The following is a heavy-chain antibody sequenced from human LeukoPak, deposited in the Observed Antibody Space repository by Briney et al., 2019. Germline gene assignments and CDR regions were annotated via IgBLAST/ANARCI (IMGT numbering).Heavy chain of an antibody. J-gene: IGHJ5*02. D-gene: IGHD6-6*01. CDR3: ARHESGSSDPYNWFDL. CDR2: GNT. Sequence: GNTYYNPSLESRVTISVDTSKNQFSLKLSSVTAADTAVYYCARHESGSSDPYNWFDLWGQGTLVTVSS. V-gene: IGHV4-39*01.